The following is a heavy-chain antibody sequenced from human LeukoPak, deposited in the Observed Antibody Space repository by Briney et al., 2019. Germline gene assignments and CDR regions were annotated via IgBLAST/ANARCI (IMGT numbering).Heavy chain of an antibody. V-gene: IGHV3-33*06. CDR3: AKIVSSSSFLDAFDI. Sequence: GRSLRLSCAASGFTFSSYGMHWVRQAPGKGLEWVAVIWYDGSNKYYADSVKGRFTISRDNSKNTLYLQMNSLRAEDTAVYYCAKIVSSSSFLDAFDIWAKGQWSPSLQ. CDR2: IWYDGSNK. J-gene: IGHJ3*02. D-gene: IGHD6-6*01. CDR1: GFTFSSYG.